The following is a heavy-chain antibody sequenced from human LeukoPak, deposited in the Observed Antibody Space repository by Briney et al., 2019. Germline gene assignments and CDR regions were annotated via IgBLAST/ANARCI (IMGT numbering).Heavy chain of an antibody. D-gene: IGHD6-6*01. Sequence: GRSLRLSCAASGFTFSSYAMHWVRQAPGKGLEWVAVISYDGSNKYYADSVKGRFTISTDNSKASLYLQMNSLRAEDTAVYYCARQAARYDAFDIWGQGTMVTVSS. CDR1: GFTFSSYA. CDR3: ARQAARYDAFDI. CDR2: ISYDGSNK. J-gene: IGHJ3*02. V-gene: IGHV3-30*01.